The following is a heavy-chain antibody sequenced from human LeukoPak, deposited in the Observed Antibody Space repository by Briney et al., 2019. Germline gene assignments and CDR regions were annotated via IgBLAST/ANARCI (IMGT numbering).Heavy chain of an antibody. CDR3: ARFEYSGYDYAFDI. CDR1: GGSISSSSYY. D-gene: IGHD5-12*01. CDR2: ISYSGST. V-gene: IGHV4-39*01. J-gene: IGHJ3*02. Sequence: PSETLSLTCTVSGGSISSSSYYWGWIRQPPGKGLEWIGSISYSGSTYYNPSLKSRVTISVDTSKNQFSLKLSSVTAADTAVYYCARFEYSGYDYAFDIWGQGTMVTVSS.